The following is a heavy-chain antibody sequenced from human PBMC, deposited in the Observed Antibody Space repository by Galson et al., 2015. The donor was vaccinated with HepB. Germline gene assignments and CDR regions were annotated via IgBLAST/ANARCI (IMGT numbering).Heavy chain of an antibody. CDR3: ARERSGYSYGAYYFDY. J-gene: IGHJ4*02. Sequence: SLRLSCAASGFTFSSYSMNWVRQAPGKGLEWVSSISSSSSYIYYADSVKGRFTISRDNAKDSLYLQMNSLRAEDTAVYYCARERSGYSYGAYYFDYWGQGTLVTVSS. CDR1: GFTFSSYS. CDR2: ISSSSSYI. V-gene: IGHV3-21*01. D-gene: IGHD5-18*01.